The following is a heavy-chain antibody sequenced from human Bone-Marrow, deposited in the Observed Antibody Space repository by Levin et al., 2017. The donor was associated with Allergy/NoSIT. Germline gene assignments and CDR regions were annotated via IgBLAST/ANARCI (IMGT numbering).Heavy chain of an antibody. Sequence: SGGSLRLSCAASGFTFSSYWMHWVRQAPGKGLVWVSRINSDGSTTTYADSVKGRFTISRDNAKNTLYLQMNSLRVEDTAVYYCARELNTSDGMDVWGQGTTVTVSS. CDR2: INSDGSTT. D-gene: IGHD2/OR15-2a*01. CDR3: ARELNTSDGMDV. J-gene: IGHJ6*02. CDR1: GFTFSSYW. V-gene: IGHV3-74*01.